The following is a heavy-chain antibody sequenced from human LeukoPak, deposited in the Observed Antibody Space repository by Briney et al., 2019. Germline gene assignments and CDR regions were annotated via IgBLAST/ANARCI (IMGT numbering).Heavy chain of an antibody. CDR1: GWSFSGYY. D-gene: IGHD3-9*01. Sequence: SETLSLTCAVYGWSFSGYYWSWIRQPPGKGLEWMGEINHSGSTNYNPYLKCRVTISVDTSKNQYSLKLSSVTAADTTVYYCTRESLRYFDWLLYRGWFDPWGQETRVTVSS. CDR3: TRESLRYFDWLLYRGWFDP. J-gene: IGHJ5*02. CDR2: INHSGST. V-gene: IGHV4-34*01.